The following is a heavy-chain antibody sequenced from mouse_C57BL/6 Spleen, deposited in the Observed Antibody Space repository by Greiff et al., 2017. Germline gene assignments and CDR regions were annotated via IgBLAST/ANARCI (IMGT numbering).Heavy chain of an antibody. J-gene: IGHJ3*01. D-gene: IGHD2-4*01. Sequence: VQLQQSGAELVRPGASVKLSCTASGFNFKDDYMPWVKQRPEQGLEWIGWIDPENGDTEYASKFQGKATITADTSSNSAYLQLSSLTSEDTAVYYCTPPYCDYERGAWFAYWGQGTLVTVSA. CDR1: GFNFKDDY. CDR3: TPPYCDYERGAWFAY. CDR2: IDPENGDT. V-gene: IGHV14-4*01.